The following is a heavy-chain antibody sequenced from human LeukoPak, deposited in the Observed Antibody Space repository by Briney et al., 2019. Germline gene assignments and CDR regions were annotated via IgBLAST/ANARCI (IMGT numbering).Heavy chain of an antibody. CDR1: GFTFRDYT. Sequence: KSGGSLRLSCAASGFTFRDYTMNWVRQAPGKGLEWVGRIKSKTDGGTTDYAAPVKGRFTISRDDSKNTLYLQMNSLKTEDTAVYYCTTDFVGSGYLPRRGFDYWGQGTLVTVSS. D-gene: IGHD3-22*01. CDR3: TTDFVGSGYLPRRGFDY. CDR2: IKSKTDGGTT. V-gene: IGHV3-15*07. J-gene: IGHJ4*02.